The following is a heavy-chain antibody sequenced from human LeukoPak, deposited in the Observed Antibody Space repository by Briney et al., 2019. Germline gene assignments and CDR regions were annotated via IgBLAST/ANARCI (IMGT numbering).Heavy chain of an antibody. CDR1: GFSFGNYW. D-gene: IGHD3-10*01. CDR2: IKQDGGEK. J-gene: IGHJ2*01. CDR3: ARDRYYYNYEAFV. V-gene: IGHV3-7*01. Sequence: GGSLRLSCEASGFSFGNYWMSWVRQAPGRGLEWVSNIKQDGGEKLYVDSVKGRFTISRDNAKNSLFLQMNSLRVEDTAVYFCARDRYYYNYEAFVWGRGAQVTVSS.